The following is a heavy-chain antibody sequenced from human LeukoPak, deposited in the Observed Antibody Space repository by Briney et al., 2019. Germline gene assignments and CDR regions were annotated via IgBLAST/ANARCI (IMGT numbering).Heavy chain of an antibody. V-gene: IGHV3-74*01. J-gene: IGHJ3*02. Sequence: PGGSLRLSCAASGFSFTNYWMHWVRQAPGKGLVWVSHINSDGSATRYADSVKGRFTISRDNAMNTLYLQMNSLRAEDTAVYYCAREHGDYGPDAFDIWGQGTMVTVSS. CDR2: INSDGSAT. CDR1: GFSFTNYW. D-gene: IGHD4-17*01. CDR3: AREHGDYGPDAFDI.